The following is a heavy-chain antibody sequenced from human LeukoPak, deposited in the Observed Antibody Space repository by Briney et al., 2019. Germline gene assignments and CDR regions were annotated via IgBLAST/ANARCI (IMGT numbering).Heavy chain of an antibody. D-gene: IGHD3-9*01. V-gene: IGHV1-18*01. J-gene: IGHJ6*02. CDR2: ISAYNGNT. Sequence: ASVKVSCKASGYTFTSYGITWVRQAPGQGLEWMGWISAYNGNTNYAQKLQGRVTMTTDTSTSTAYMELRSLRSDDTAVYYGAREVRVTGYYYYYYYGMDVWGQGTTVTVSS. CDR1: GYTFTSYG. CDR3: AREVRVTGYYYYYYYGMDV.